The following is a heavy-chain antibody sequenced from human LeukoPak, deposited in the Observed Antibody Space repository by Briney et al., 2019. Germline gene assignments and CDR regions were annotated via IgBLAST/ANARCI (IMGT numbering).Heavy chain of an antibody. V-gene: IGHV3-30*02. J-gene: IGHJ4*02. Sequence: GGSLRLSCAASGFTFSSYGMHWVRQAAGKGLEWVAFIRYDGSNKYYADSVKGRFTISRDNSKNTLYLQMNSLRAEDTAVYYCAKDGTAYCSSTSCRTDYWGQGTLVTVSS. D-gene: IGHD2-2*01. CDR3: AKDGTAYCSSTSCRTDY. CDR1: GFTFSSYG. CDR2: IRYDGSNK.